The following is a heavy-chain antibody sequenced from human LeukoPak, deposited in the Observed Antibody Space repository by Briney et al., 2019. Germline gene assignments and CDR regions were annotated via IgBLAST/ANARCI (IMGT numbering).Heavy chain of an antibody. Sequence: PGRTLRLSCAASGFTFSSYGMHWVRQTPGKGLEWVALISIAGGIEYYVDSVKGRFTISRDNSKNTLYLQMNSLRAEDTAVYYCAKGFQGTYYDFWSGSYNFDYWGQGTLVTVSS. D-gene: IGHD3-3*01. CDR1: GFTFSSYG. J-gene: IGHJ4*02. CDR3: AKGFQGTYYDFWSGSYNFDY. CDR2: ISIAGGIE. V-gene: IGHV3-30*18.